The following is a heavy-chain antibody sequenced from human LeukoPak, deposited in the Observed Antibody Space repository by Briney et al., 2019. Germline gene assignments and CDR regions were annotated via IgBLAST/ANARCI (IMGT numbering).Heavy chain of an antibody. CDR3: ARVFVGYCSSTSCYSLDP. J-gene: IGHJ5*02. V-gene: IGHV3-21*01. D-gene: IGHD2-2*01. Sequence: EGSLRLSCAASGFTFSFYNMNWVRQAPGKGLEWVSSISSSSSYIYYADSVRGRFTISRDNANNSLYLQMNSLRAEDTAVYYCARVFVGYCSSTSCYSLDPWGQGTLVTVSS. CDR2: ISSSSSYI. CDR1: GFTFSFYN.